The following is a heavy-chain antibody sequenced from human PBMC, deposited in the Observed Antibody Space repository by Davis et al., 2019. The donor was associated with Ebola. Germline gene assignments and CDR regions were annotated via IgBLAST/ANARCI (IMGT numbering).Heavy chain of an antibody. D-gene: IGHD3-22*01. CDR1: ADTFYTHG. V-gene: IGHV7-4-1*02. Sequence: ASVKVSCKAFADTFYTHGFNWVRQAPGQGLEWMGWINTNTENPTYAQGFTGRFVFSLDTSVSTAYLQISSLKAADTAVYYCARELRGYYDTSGYPYYYYYYAMDVWGQGTTVTVSS. J-gene: IGHJ6*02. CDR3: ARELRGYYDTSGYPYYYYYYAMDV. CDR2: INTNTENP.